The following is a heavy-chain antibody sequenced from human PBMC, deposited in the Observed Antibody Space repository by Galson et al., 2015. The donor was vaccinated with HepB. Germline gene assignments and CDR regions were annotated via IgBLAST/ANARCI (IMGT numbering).Heavy chain of an antibody. V-gene: IGHV4-59*02. CDR1: GFTVSSNY. J-gene: IGHJ4*02. Sequence: LRLSCAASGFTVSSNYMSWVRQAPGKGLEWIGYIHYSGGTNYNPSLKSRVTISVDTSKNQLSLKLTSVTAADTAVYYCARDGDCSSTSCYPGEFDYWGQGTLVTVSS. CDR2: IHYSGGT. D-gene: IGHD2-2*03. CDR3: ARDGDCSSTSCYPGEFDY.